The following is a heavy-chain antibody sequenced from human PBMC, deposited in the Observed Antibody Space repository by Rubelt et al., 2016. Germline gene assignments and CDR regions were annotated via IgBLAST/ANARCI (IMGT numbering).Heavy chain of an antibody. Sequence: QLQLQESGPGLVKPSETLSLTCTVSGGSNSSSSYYWGWIRQPPGKGLEWIGSIYYSGSTYYNPSLKGRVTISVDTSKNQFSLKLSSVTAADTAVYYCAREGSSSSWYYYYGMDVWGQGTTVTVSS. CDR2: IYYSGST. V-gene: IGHV4-39*07. J-gene: IGHJ6*02. D-gene: IGHD6-6*01. CDR3: AREGSSSSWYYYYGMDV. CDR1: GGSNSSSSYY.